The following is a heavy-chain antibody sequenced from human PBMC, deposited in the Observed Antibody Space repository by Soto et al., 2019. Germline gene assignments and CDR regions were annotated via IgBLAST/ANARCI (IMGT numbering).Heavy chain of an antibody. J-gene: IGHJ4*02. CDR2: IKQDGSEK. CDR1: GFTFSSYW. Sequence: EVQLVESGGGLVQPGGSLRLSCAASGFTFSSYWMSWVRQAPGKGLEWVANIKQDGSEKYYVDSVKGRFTISRDNAKNSLYLQINSLRAEDAAVYYCARDGVYYYDSSGPFDYWGQGTLVTVSS. D-gene: IGHD3-22*01. V-gene: IGHV3-7*03. CDR3: ARDGVYYYDSSGPFDY.